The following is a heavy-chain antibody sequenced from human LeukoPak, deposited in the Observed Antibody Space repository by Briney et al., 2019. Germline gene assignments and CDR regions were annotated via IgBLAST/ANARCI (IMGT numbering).Heavy chain of an antibody. Sequence: PSETLSLTCTVSGGSISSYYWSWIRQPPGKGLEWIGYIYYSGSTNYNPSLKSRVTISVDTSKNQFSLKLSSVTAADTAVYYCARVGGIYDFWSGYWFYWFDPWGQGTLVTVSS. CDR1: GGSISSYY. V-gene: IGHV4-59*12. CDR3: ARVGGIYDFWSGYWFYWFDP. J-gene: IGHJ5*02. D-gene: IGHD3-3*01. CDR2: IYYSGST.